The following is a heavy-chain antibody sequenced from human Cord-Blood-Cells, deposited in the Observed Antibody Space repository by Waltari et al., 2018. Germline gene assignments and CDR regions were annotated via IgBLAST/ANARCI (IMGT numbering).Heavy chain of an antibody. Sequence: QVQLVQSGAEGKKPGSSVKVSCKASGGTFSSYAISWVGQAPGQGLDWMGGIIPILGTANDAQKFKGRGTITADESTSTAYMGLSSLRSDDTAVYYCARTSLTGRAGFRAFDIWGQGTMVTVSS. V-gene: IGHV1-69*01. CDR2: IIPILGTA. CDR1: GGTFSSYA. J-gene: IGHJ3*02. CDR3: ARTSLTGRAGFRAFDI. D-gene: IGHD7-27*01.